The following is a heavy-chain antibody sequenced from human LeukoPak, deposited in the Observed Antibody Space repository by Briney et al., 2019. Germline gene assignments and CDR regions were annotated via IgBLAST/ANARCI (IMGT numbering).Heavy chain of an antibody. J-gene: IGHJ4*02. CDR3: AKAEGFEYREDY. V-gene: IGHV3-23*01. CDR1: GFTFSSYT. Sequence: GGSLRLSCAASGFTFSSYTMSWVRQAPGKGLEWVSAISGSGGSTYYADSVKGRFTISRDNSKNTLYLQMNSLRAEDTAVYYCAKAEGFEYREDYWGQGTLVTVSS. D-gene: IGHD3-10*01. CDR2: ISGSGGST.